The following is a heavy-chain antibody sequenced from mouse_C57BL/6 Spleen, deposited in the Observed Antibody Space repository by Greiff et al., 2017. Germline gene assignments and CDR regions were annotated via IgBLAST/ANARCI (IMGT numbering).Heavy chain of an antibody. CDR1: GFTFSSYT. CDR3: ARHADWFDY. CDR2: ISGGGGNT. J-gene: IGHJ2*01. V-gene: IGHV5-9*01. Sequence: EVHLVESGGGLVNPGGSLKLSCAASGFTFSSYTMSWVRQTPEKRLEWVATISGGGGNTYYPDSVKGRFTISRDNAKNTLYLQMSSLRSEDTALYYCARHADWFDYWGQGTTLTVSS. D-gene: IGHD4-1*01.